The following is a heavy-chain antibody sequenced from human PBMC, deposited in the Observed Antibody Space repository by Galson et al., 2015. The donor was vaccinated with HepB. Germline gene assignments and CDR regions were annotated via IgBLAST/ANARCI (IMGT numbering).Heavy chain of an antibody. CDR2: SCFRSKWYS. J-gene: IGHJ2*01. V-gene: IGHV6-1*01. Sequence: CAISGDSVSSNSVEWNWIRRSPSRGLEWLGKSCFRSKWYSDYAVSVKSRITINADTSKNQFSLQLNSVTPEDTAVYYCARGGWLGNWYFDLWGRGTLVTVSS. CDR3: ARGGWLGNWYFDL. CDR1: GDSVSSNSVE. D-gene: IGHD6-19*01.